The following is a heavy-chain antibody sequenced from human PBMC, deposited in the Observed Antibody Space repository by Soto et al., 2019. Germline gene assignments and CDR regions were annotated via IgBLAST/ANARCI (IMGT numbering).Heavy chain of an antibody. V-gene: IGHV4-39*01. CDR1: GGSISSSSYY. Sequence: PSETLSLTCTVSGGSISSSSYYWGWIRQPPGKGLEWIGSIYYSGSTYYNPSLKSRVTISVDTSKNQFSLKLSSVTAADTAVYYCARHPSRIMITFGGVIGWFDPWGQGTLVTVSS. CDR2: IYYSGST. CDR3: ARHPSRIMITFGGVIGWFDP. J-gene: IGHJ5*02. D-gene: IGHD3-16*02.